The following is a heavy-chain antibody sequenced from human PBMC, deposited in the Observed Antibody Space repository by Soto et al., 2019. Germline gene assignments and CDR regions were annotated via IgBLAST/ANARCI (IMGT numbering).Heavy chain of an antibody. J-gene: IGHJ4*02. V-gene: IGHV4-34*01. CDR3: ARGPDCANGVCYHEDY. CDR1: GGSFSGYY. Sequence: SETLSLTCAVYGGSFSGYYWSWIRQPPGKGLEWIGEINHSGSTNYNPSLKSRVTISVDTSKNDFSLKLSPVTAADTAVYYCARGPDCANGVCYHEDYWGQGTLVTVSS. CDR2: INHSGST. D-gene: IGHD2-8*01.